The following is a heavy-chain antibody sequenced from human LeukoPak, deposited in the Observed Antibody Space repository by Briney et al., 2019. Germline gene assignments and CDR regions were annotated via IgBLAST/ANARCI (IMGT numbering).Heavy chain of an antibody. J-gene: IGHJ4*02. D-gene: IGHD1-14*01. CDR2: ISYDGTSQ. V-gene: IGHV3-30-3*01. CDR1: GFTFSSYA. CDR3: ARVFLAFTAGTAHY. Sequence: PGRSLRLSCAASGFTFSSYAMHWVRQAPGKGLEWVAVISYDGTSQYYADSVKGRFTISRDNSKNTLYLQMNSLRAEDTAVYYCARVFLAFTAGTAHYWGQGTLVTVSS.